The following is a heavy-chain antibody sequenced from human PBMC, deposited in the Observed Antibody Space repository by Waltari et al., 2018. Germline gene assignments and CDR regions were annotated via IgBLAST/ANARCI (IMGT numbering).Heavy chain of an antibody. V-gene: IGHV4-39*07. Sequence: QLQLQESGPGLAKPSETLSLTCAVSGGSISRSNSYWGWFRQPPGKGLEWIGSIYYSGSTYYNPSLKSRVTISVDTSKNQFSLKLSSVTAADTAVYYCARYSSSPYYYGMDVWGQGTTVTVSS. CDR1: GGSISRSNSY. J-gene: IGHJ6*02. D-gene: IGHD6-13*01. CDR3: ARYSSSPYYYGMDV. CDR2: IYYSGST.